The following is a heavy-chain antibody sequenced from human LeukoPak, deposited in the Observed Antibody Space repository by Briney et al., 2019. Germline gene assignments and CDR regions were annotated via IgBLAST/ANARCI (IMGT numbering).Heavy chain of an antibody. CDR2: ISFDGSDK. D-gene: IGHD6-19*01. CDR3: ARDQPGTYTLSST. CDR1: GFTFSNYA. V-gene: IGHV3-30-3*01. Sequence: PGGSLRLSCAASGFTFSNYAMHWVRQAPGKGLEWVAFISFDGSDKYYADSVKGRFTISRDNSKNTLYPQMNSLRAEDTAVYYCARDQPGTYTLSSTWGQGTLVTVSS. J-gene: IGHJ5*02.